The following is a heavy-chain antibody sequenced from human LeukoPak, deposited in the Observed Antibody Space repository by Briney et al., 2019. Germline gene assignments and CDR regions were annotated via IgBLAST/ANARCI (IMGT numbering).Heavy chain of an antibody. CDR3: AKTGCTSTGCYENY. CDR1: GFTFSSYA. D-gene: IGHD2-2*01. Sequence: GGSLRLSYAASGFTFSSYAMSWVRQAPGKGLEWVSVISGSGGDTYYADSVKGRFTISRHNSKNTLYLQMNSLRAEDTAIYYCAKTGCTSTGCYENYWGQGTLVTVSS. V-gene: IGHV3-23*01. CDR2: ISGSGGDT. J-gene: IGHJ4*02.